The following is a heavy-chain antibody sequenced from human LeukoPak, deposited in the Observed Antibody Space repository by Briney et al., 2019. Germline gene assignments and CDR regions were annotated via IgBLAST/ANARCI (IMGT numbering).Heavy chain of an antibody. CDR1: GYSFTSYW. J-gene: IGHJ3*02. V-gene: IGHV5-51*01. CDR2: IYPGDSDT. CDR3: ARPKGGRLFAFDI. Sequence: GESLKISCKGSGYSFTSYWIGWVLQMPGKGLEWMVIIYPGDSDTRYSPSFQGQVTISADKSISTAYLQWSSLKGSDTAVYYCARPKGGRLFAFDIWGQGTMVTVSS. D-gene: IGHD3-16*01.